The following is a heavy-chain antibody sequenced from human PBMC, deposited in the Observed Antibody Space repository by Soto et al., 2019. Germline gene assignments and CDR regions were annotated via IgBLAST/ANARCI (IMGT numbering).Heavy chain of an antibody. CDR1: GFIFSDYN. D-gene: IGHD2-15*01. CDR2: ITDRGNEV. J-gene: IGHJ6*02. V-gene: IGHV3-11*01. CDR3: ARRIARNSGHAMDV. Sequence: LILSCAPSGFIFSDYNMGCMRRARGRGLEGMSYITDRGNEVYYAAYVKCRFASSRDNTKNSLYLQMNSLRVEETALDYCARRIARNSGHAMDVWGQGTTVTVSS.